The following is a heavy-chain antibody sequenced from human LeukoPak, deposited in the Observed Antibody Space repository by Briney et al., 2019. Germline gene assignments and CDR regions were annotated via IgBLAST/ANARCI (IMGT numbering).Heavy chain of an antibody. CDR2: MNPNSGNT. D-gene: IGHD6-13*01. CDR3: ARVPQYSSSWYLDP. CDR1: GYTFTGYY. J-gene: IGHJ5*02. V-gene: IGHV1-8*02. Sequence: ASVKVSCKASGYTFTGYYMHWVRQAPGQGLEWMGWMNPNSGNTGYAQKFQGRVTMTRNTSISTAYMELSSLRSEDTAVYYCARVPQYSSSWYLDPWGQGTLVTVSS.